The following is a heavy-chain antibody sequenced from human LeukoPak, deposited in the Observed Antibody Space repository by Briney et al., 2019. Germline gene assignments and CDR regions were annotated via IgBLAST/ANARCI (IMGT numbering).Heavy chain of an antibody. D-gene: IGHD6-19*01. CDR3: ARGDWAVAGYFDY. Sequence: SETLSLTRTVSGGSISSYYWSWIRQPPGKGLEWIGYIYYSGSTNYNPSLKSRVTISVDTSKNQFSLKLSSVTAADTAVYYCARGDWAVAGYFDYWGQGTLVTVSS. CDR2: IYYSGST. V-gene: IGHV4-59*01. CDR1: GGSISSYY. J-gene: IGHJ4*02.